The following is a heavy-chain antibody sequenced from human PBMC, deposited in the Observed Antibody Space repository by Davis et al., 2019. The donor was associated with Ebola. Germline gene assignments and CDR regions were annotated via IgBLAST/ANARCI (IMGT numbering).Heavy chain of an antibody. Sequence: MPSETLSLTCTVSGGSVSSSSYYWGWIRQPPGKGLEWIGSIYYSGSTYYNPSLKSRVTISVDTSKNQFSLKLGSVTAADTAVYYCARSYYGSGSYLSFDYWGQGTLVTVSS. V-gene: IGHV4-39*01. CDR1: GGSVSSSSYY. CDR3: ARSYYGSGSYLSFDY. J-gene: IGHJ4*02. D-gene: IGHD3-10*01. CDR2: IYYSGST.